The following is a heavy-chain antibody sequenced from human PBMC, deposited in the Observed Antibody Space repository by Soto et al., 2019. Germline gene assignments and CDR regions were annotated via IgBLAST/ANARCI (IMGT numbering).Heavy chain of an antibody. CDR2: INTYNGNT. Sequence: ASVKVSCKASGYTFTNYGISWVRQAPGQGLEWMGWINTYNGNTNHAQKLQGRVTMTTDTSTSTAYMELRSPRSDDTAVYYCARGVGSGTYYNQYNWFDPWGQGT. CDR1: GYTFTNYG. J-gene: IGHJ5*02. CDR3: ARGVGSGTYYNQYNWFDP. V-gene: IGHV1-18*01. D-gene: IGHD3-10*01.